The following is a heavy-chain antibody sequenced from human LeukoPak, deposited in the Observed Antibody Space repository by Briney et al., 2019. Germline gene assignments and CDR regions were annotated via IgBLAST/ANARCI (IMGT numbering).Heavy chain of an antibody. CDR3: ARDEYDSTGYYYGDAFDI. Sequence: SETLSLTCTVSGGSFSSRVYYWGWIRQPPGKGLEWIGSMYYSGSTYHNPSLKSRVTISLDTSKNQFSLKLSSVTAADTAVYYCARDEYDSTGYYYGDAFDIWGQGTKVTVSS. J-gene: IGHJ3*02. V-gene: IGHV4-39*07. D-gene: IGHD3-22*01. CDR2: MYYSGST. CDR1: GGSFSSRVYY.